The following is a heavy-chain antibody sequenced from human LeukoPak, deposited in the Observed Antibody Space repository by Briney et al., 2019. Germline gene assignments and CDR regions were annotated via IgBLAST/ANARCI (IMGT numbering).Heavy chain of an antibody. CDR1: GGSISSYY. CDR3: ARVPLNWGPWYFDL. CDR2: ISDAGST. J-gene: IGHJ2*01. D-gene: IGHD7-27*01. V-gene: IGHV4-59*01. Sequence: SETLSLTCTVSGGSISSYYWSWIRQPPGRGVEWLGYISDAGSTNYSPSLESRVTISIDTSKNQFSLRLSSVTTADTAMYCCARVPLNWGPWYFDLWGRGTLVTVSS.